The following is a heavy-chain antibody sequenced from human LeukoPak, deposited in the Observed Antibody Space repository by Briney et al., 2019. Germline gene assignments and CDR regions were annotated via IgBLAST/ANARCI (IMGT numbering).Heavy chain of an antibody. J-gene: IGHJ4*02. CDR1: GGSISSSDYY. V-gene: IGHV4-39*01. CDR3: ARHWIHQWFFDQ. D-gene: IGHD5-18*01. CDR2: FYYSGST. Sequence: SETLRLSCTVSGGSISSSDYYWGWIRQPPGKGLEWIGSFYYSGSTYYSPSLKRRVTISVDTYKNQFSLKLSSVTAADTAVYYCARHWIHQWFFDQWGQGTLVTVSS.